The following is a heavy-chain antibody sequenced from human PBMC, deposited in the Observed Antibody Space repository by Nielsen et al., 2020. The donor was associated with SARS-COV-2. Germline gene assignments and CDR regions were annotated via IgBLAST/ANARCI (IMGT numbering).Heavy chain of an antibody. Sequence: GESLKISCAASGFTFSSYSMNWVRQAPGKGLEWVSSISSSSSTIYYADSVKGRFTISRDNAKNSLYLQMNSLRAEDTAVYYCARDYSSSWHDDYWGQGTLVTVSS. J-gene: IGHJ4*02. CDR2: ISSSSSTI. CDR3: ARDYSSSWHDDY. D-gene: IGHD6-13*01. V-gene: IGHV3-48*01. CDR1: GFTFSSYS.